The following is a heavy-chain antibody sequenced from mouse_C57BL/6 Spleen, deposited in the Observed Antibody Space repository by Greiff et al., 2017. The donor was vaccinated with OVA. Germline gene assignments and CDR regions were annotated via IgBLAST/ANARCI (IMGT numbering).Heavy chain of an antibody. J-gene: IGHJ1*03. CDR3: ARGVYGNYVWYFDV. D-gene: IGHD2-1*01. CDR1: GYTFTDYN. Sequence: EVKLQESGPELVKPGASVKMSCKASGYTFTDYNMHWVKQSHGKSLEWIGYINPNNGGTSYNQKFKGKATLTVNKSSSTAYMELRSLTSEDSAVYYCARGVYGNYVWYFDVWGTGTTVTVSS. V-gene: IGHV1-22*01. CDR2: INPNNGGT.